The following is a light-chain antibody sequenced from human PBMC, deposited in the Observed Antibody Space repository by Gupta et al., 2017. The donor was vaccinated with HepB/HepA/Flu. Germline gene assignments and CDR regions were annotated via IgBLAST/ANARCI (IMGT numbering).Light chain of an antibody. V-gene: IGLV3-9*01. CDR1: NIGNKN. J-gene: IGLJ2*01. CDR2: RDS. Sequence: SSELTQPLSVSVALGPTARITCGGKNIGNKNVHWYQQKPGQAPVLVIYRDSNRPAGIPERFSGSNSGNTATLNISRAQAGDEDDYYCQVWDSSIVVFGGGTKLTVL. CDR3: QVWDSSIVV.